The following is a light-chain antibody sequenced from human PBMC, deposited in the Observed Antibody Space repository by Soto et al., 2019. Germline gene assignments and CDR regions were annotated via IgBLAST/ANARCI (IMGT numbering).Light chain of an antibody. J-gene: IGKJ1*01. V-gene: IGKV1-39*01. CDR3: QHTFNSPPWT. CDR1: QNIDMY. CDR2: GAS. Sequence: DIHMTQSPSSLSASVGDTVTITCRASQNIDMYLNWYQQKPGKAPRVLIFGASNLQSGVPSRFSGSGSGTDFTLTISSLQPEDFASYFCQHTFNSPPWTFGQGTKVEVK.